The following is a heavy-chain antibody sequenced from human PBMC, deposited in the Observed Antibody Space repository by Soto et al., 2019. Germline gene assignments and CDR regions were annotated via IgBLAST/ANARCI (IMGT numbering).Heavy chain of an antibody. J-gene: IGHJ6*02. V-gene: IGHV4-34*01. CDR3: ASVPVLRYFDWLVGSNYGMDV. Sequence: SETLSLTCAVYGGYFSGYYWSWIRQPPGKGLEWIGEINHSGSTNYNPSLKSRVTISVDTSKNQFSLKLSSVTAADTAVYYCASVPVLRYFDWLVGSNYGMDVCGQGTTVTVSS. CDR2: INHSGST. CDR1: GGYFSGYY. D-gene: IGHD3-9*01.